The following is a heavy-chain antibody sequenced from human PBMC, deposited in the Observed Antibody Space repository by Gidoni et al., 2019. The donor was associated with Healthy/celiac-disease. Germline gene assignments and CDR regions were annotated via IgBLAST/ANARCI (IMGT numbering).Heavy chain of an antibody. D-gene: IGHD6-19*01. CDR1: GFTFSSYG. CDR3: ARDAAVAGMYYYYGMDV. Sequence: QVQLVESGGGVVQPGRSLRISWAASGFTFSSYGMHWVRQAPGKGLEWVAVIWYDGSNKYYADSVKGRFTISRDNSKNTLYLQMNSLRAEDTAVYYCARDAAVAGMYYYYGMDVWGQGTTVTVSS. CDR2: IWYDGSNK. J-gene: IGHJ6*02. V-gene: IGHV3-33*08.